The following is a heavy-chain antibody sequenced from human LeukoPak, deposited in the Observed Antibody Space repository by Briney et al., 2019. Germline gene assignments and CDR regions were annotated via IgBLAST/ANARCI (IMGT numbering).Heavy chain of an antibody. Sequence: PSETLSLTCNVSGGSMRSSSYYWGWIPQPPGMELEWIGSIYYIGITYYNAALKRLLSISVDTSKNQFSLRLSSVTAADTAVYHCARLLQYSSSSRFFQHWGLGTLVTVS. D-gene: IGHD6-6*01. V-gene: IGHV4-39*01. CDR1: GGSMRSSSYY. CDR3: ARLLQYSSSSRFFQH. J-gene: IGHJ1*01. CDR2: IYYIGIT.